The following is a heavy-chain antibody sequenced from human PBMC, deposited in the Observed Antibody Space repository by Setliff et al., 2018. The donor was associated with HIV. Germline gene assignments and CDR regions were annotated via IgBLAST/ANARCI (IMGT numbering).Heavy chain of an antibody. D-gene: IGHD6-19*01. V-gene: IGHV1-18*01. CDR2: ISAYNGNT. Sequence: ASVKVSCKASGYTFTSYGISWVRQAPGQGLEWMGWISAYNGNTDYAQKLQGRVTLTTDTSTSTAYMELRSLRSDDTAVYYCARDPPSSGWYRADYWGQGTLVTSPQ. CDR1: GYTFTSYG. J-gene: IGHJ4*02. CDR3: ARDPPSSGWYRADY.